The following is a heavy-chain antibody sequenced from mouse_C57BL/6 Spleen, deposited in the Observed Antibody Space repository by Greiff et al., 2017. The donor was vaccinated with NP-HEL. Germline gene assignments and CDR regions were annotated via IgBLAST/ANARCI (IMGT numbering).Heavy chain of an antibody. Sequence: EVMLVESGGGLVKPGGSLKLSCAASGFTFSSYAMSWVRQTPEKRLEWVATISDGGSYTYYPDNVKGRFTISRDNAKNNLYLQMSHLKSEDTAMYYCARDLTGTGRFAYWGQGTLVTVSA. J-gene: IGHJ3*01. D-gene: IGHD4-1*01. V-gene: IGHV5-4*01. CDR3: ARDLTGTGRFAY. CDR2: ISDGGSYT. CDR1: GFTFSSYA.